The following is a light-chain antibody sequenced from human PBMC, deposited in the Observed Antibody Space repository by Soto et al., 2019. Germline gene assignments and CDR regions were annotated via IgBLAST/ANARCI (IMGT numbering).Light chain of an antibody. J-gene: IGKJ1*01. Sequence: DIQMTQSPSTLSASVGDRVTITCRASQSVSNWLAWYQQKPGKAPNLLIYKASSLQGGVPSRFSGSGSGTEFTLTISSRQPDDFATYYCQQYDSFSPWTFGQGTKVEI. CDR2: KAS. CDR3: QQYDSFSPWT. V-gene: IGKV1-5*03. CDR1: QSVSNW.